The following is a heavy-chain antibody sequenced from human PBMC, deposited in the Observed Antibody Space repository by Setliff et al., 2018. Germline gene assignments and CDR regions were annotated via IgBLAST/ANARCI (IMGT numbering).Heavy chain of an antibody. J-gene: IGHJ6*03. CDR1: GGTFSSYA. Sequence: SVKVSCKASGGTFSSYAISWVRQAPGQGLEWMGRIIPIFGTANYAQKFQGRVTITADKSTSTAYMELSSLRSEDTAVYYCVRGRHPPWSGYPYYYMDVWGKGTTVTVSS. V-gene: IGHV1-69*06. D-gene: IGHD3-3*01. CDR3: VRGRHPPWSGYPYYYMDV. CDR2: IIPIFGTA.